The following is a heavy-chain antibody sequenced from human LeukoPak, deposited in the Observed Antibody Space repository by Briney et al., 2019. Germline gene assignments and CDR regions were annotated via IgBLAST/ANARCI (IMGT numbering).Heavy chain of an antibody. CDR3: ARRAAAGYFFDY. J-gene: IGHJ4*02. D-gene: IGHD6-13*01. CDR2: IWYDGSNK. V-gene: IGHV3-33*08. CDR1: GFTVSSSY. Sequence: PGGSLRLSCAASGFTVSSSYMSWVRQAPGKGLEWVAVIWYDGSNKYYADSVKGRFTISRDNPKNTLYLQMNSLRAEDTAVYSCARRAAAGYFFDYWGQGTLVTVSS.